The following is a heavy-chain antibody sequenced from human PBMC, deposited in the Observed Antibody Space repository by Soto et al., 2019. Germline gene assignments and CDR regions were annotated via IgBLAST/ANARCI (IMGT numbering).Heavy chain of an antibody. CDR2: ISYDGSNK. CDR1: GFTFSSYA. V-gene: IGHV3-30*09. D-gene: IGHD6-6*01. J-gene: IGHJ5*02. CDR3: SSSNWFDP. Sequence: QVQLEESGGGVVQAGRSLRLSSAASGFTFSSYAMHWVRQAPGKGLEWVAVISYDGSNKYYADSVKGRFAISRDNSKNTLYLQMNSLRAEDTAVYYCSSSNWFDPWGQGTLVTVTS.